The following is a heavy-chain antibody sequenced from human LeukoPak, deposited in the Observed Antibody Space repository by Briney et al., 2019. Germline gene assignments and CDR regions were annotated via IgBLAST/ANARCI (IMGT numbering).Heavy chain of an antibody. CDR1: GYTFTSYY. CDR3: ARENCSGGSCYNHLGY. V-gene: IGHV1-2*02. Sequence: GASVKVSCKASGYTFTSYYMHWVRQAPGQGLEWMGWINPHSGGTNYAQKFQGRVTIHAVETTGTAYMELSSLRSEDTAVYYRARENCSGGSCYNHLGYWGQGTLVTVSS. D-gene: IGHD2-15*01. CDR2: INPHSGGT. J-gene: IGHJ4*02.